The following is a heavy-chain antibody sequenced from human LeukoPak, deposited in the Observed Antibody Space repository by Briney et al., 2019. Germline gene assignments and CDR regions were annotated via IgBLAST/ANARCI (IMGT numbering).Heavy chain of an antibody. V-gene: IGHV3-23*01. J-gene: IGHJ4*02. CDR3: AKETSLRYFDWSCDY. D-gene: IGHD3-9*01. Sequence: GGSLRLSCAASGFTFTTYALTWVRQAPGKGLEWVSAITGSGGSTYYADSVKGRFTISRDNSKNTLYLQMNSLRAEDTAVYYCAKETSLRYFDWSCDYWGQGTLVTVSS. CDR2: ITGSGGST. CDR1: GFTFTTYA.